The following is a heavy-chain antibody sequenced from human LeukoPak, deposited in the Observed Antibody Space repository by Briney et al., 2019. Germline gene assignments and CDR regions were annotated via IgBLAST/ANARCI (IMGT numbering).Heavy chain of an antibody. CDR2: IVFSGST. J-gene: IGHJ4*02. CDR3: ARQRRETYYYDGTGYYYFDY. V-gene: IGHV4-39*01. Sequence: SETLSLTCTVSGGSPSSSSYYWGWIRQPPGKGLEWLGCIVFSGSTYYNPSLKTRATISVDTPKNQFSLKLSSVTAADTAVYYGARQRRETYYYDGTGYYYFDYWGQGTLVTVSS. D-gene: IGHD3-22*01. CDR1: GGSPSSSSYY.